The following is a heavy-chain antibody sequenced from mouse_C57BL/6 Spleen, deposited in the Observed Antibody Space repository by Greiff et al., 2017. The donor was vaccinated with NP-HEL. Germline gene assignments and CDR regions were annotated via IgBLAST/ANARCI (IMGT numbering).Heavy chain of an antibody. CDR2: IRGDGST. CDR1: GFSFTSYG. J-gene: IGHJ1*03. V-gene: IGHV2-3*01. CDR3: AKPEGGYHWYFGV. D-gene: IGHD2-2*01. Sequence: QVQLKESVLGGVAPSQSLSITCTVSGFSFTSYGVSWVRQPPGKGLEWLGVIRGDGSTNYHSALISRLSISKDNSKSQVFLKLNSLQTDDTATYYGAKPEGGYHWYFGVWGTGTTVTVSS.